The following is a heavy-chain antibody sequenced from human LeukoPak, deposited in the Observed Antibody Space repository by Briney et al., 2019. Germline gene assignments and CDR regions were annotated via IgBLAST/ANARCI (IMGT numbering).Heavy chain of an antibody. V-gene: IGHV1-2*02. Sequence: GDSVTVSCKSSGYTFSGTGWYLYWLRQAPGQGLECMGWIYPYTGATHYAQKFQGRGAMTRDTSISTAYMELSRLRPDATAVYYCARDGPAQMVDFDYWGQGTLVTVSS. CDR3: ARDGPAQMVDFDY. D-gene: IGHD3-10*01. CDR2: IYPYTGAT. CDR1: GYTFSGTGWY. J-gene: IGHJ4*02.